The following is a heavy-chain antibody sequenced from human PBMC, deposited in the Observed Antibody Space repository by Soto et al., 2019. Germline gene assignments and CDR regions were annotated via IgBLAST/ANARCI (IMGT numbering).Heavy chain of an antibody. V-gene: IGHV1-69*13. CDR1: GGTFSSYA. CDR2: IIPIFGTA. J-gene: IGHJ6*02. Sequence: SVKVSCKTSGGTFSSYAISWVRQAPGQGLEWMGCIIPIFGTANYAQNFQGRVTITADESTSTAYMELSSLRSEDTAVYYCARGPKYRSRWPDYYYYGMDVGGQGTTVPVSS. CDR3: ARGPKYRSRWPDYYYYGMDV. D-gene: IGHD1-1*01.